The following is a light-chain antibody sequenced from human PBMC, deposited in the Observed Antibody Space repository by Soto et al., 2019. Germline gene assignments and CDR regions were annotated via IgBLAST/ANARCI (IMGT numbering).Light chain of an antibody. CDR3: CSYAGFSTLYV. CDR2: EGS. CDR1: SSDVGSYNL. Sequence: QSALTQPASVSGSPGKSITISCTGTSSDVGSYNLVSWYQQHPGKAPKLMIYEGSKRPSGVSNRFSGSKSGNTASLTISGLQAEDEADYYCCSYAGFSTLYVFGTGTKLTVL. J-gene: IGLJ1*01. V-gene: IGLV2-23*01.